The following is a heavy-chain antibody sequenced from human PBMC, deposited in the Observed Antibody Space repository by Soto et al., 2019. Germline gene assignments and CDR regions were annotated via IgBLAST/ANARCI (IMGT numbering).Heavy chain of an antibody. J-gene: IGHJ4*02. CDR3: ARDVDTAIGDFDY. D-gene: IGHD5-18*01. CDR1: GFTFSSYS. V-gene: IGHV3-21*01. Sequence: GESLRLSCAASGFTFSSYSMNWVRQAPGKGLEWVSSISSSSSYIYYADSVKGRFTISRDNAKNSLYLQMNSLRAEDTAVYYCARDVDTAIGDFDYWGQGTLVTVSS. CDR2: ISSSSSYI.